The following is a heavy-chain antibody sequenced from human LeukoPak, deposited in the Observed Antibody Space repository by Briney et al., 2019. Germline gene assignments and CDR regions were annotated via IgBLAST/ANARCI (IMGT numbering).Heavy chain of an antibody. CDR3: VCHDFWSGPFDY. CDR1: GGTISSSSYY. J-gene: IGHJ4*02. D-gene: IGHD3-3*01. Sequence: SETLSLTCTVSGGTISSSSYYGGWIRQPPGKGLEWIGSIRHSGGTYYNPSLKSPVTISLDTSKNQFSLKFTSVTAADTAVYYCVCHDFWSGPFDYWGQGTPVTVSS. CDR2: IRHSGGT. V-gene: IGHV4-39*07.